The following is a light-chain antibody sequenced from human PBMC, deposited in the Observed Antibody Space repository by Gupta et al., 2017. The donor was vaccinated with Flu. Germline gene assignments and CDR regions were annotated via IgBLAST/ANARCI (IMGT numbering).Light chain of an antibody. CDR3: QHLDSWHPGAT. Sequence: PGERASLSCRASQSIRRSLAWYRQKPGQPPRLLIYDASNRATGIPARFSGSGSGTDFNLTISSREPEDFAVYYCQHLDSWHPGATFGQGTKVEI. V-gene: IGKV3-11*01. CDR2: DAS. J-gene: IGKJ1*01. CDR1: QSIRRS.